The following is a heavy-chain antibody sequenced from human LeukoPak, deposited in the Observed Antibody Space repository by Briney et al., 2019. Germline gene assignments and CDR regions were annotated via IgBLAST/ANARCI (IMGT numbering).Heavy chain of an antibody. CDR1: GGSISTYY. CDR3: ARHSRYGDFDY. V-gene: IGHV4-59*08. Sequence: SETLSLTCTVSGGSISTYYWSWIRQPPGKGLEWIAYIYYSGSTCYNPSLKTRVTISVDMSKNQFSLKLSSVTAADTAVYYCARHSRYGDFDYWGQGTLLTVSS. D-gene: IGHD4-17*01. CDR2: IYYSGST. J-gene: IGHJ4*02.